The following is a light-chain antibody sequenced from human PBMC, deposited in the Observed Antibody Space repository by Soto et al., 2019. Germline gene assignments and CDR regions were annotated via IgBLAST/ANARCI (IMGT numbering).Light chain of an antibody. J-gene: IGLJ1*01. CDR1: NSNIGADYA. CDR2: GVI. CDR3: QSNDSRLSGTV. V-gene: IGLV1-40*01. Sequence: QSVLTQPPSVSRTPGQGATISCTVCNSNIGADYAVHWYQHLPGTAPKLFLTGVISRPSGVPDRFSGSKSGASASLAITDLHVEDEDDYYGQSNDSRLSGTVFGAETKVTAL.